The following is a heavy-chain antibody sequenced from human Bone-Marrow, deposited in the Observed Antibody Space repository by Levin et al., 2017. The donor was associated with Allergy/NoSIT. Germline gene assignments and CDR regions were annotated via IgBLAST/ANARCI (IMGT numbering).Heavy chain of an antibody. CDR3: AKVWEAYCGGDCYVPSAFDI. CDR1: GFTFSSYA. Sequence: GGSLRLSCAASGFTFSSYAMSWVRQAPGKGLEWVSAISGSGGSTYYADSVKGRFTISRDNSKNTLYLQMNSLRAEDTAVYYCAKVWEAYCGGDCYVPSAFDIWGQGTMVTVSS. V-gene: IGHV3-23*01. J-gene: IGHJ3*02. CDR2: ISGSGGST. D-gene: IGHD2-21*02.